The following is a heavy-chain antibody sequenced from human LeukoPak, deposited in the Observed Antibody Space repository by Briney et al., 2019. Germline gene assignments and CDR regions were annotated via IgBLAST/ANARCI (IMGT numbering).Heavy chain of an antibody. CDR1: GYTFTSYG. Sequence: ASVKVSCKASGYTFTSYGIGWVRQAPGQGLEWTGWISAYNGNTNYAQKLQGRVTMTTDTSTSTAYMELRSLRSDDTAVYYCARDFPRDYDILTGYYMAGWFDPWGQGTLVTVSS. CDR3: ARDFPRDYDILTGYYMAGWFDP. D-gene: IGHD3-9*01. J-gene: IGHJ5*02. V-gene: IGHV1-18*01. CDR2: ISAYNGNT.